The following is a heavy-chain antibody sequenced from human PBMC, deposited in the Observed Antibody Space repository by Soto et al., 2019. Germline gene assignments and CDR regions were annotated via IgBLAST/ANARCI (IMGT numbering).Heavy chain of an antibody. CDR1: GYTFTGYY. D-gene: IGHD3-22*01. J-gene: IGHJ4*02. CDR3: ARRKGDYYDSSGYHYYFDY. Sequence: ASVKVSCKASGYTFTGYYMHWVRQAPGQGLEWMGWINPNSGGTKSAQRFQGRVTMTRDTSISTAYMELSRLRSDDTAVYYCARRKGDYYDSSGYHYYFDYWGQGTLVTVSS. CDR2: INPNSGGT. V-gene: IGHV1-2*02.